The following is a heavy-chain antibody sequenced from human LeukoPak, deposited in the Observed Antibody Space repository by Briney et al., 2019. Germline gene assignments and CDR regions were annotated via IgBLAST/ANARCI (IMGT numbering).Heavy chain of an antibody. D-gene: IGHD3-22*01. Sequence: GGSLRLSCAASGFIFSDYYMSWIRQAPGKGLEWVSYISSSGSTIYYADSVKGRFTISRDNAKNSLYLQMNSLRAEGTAVYYCARDSSYYYDSSALKYWGQGTLVTVSS. J-gene: IGHJ4*02. CDR3: ARDSSYYYDSSALKY. V-gene: IGHV3-11*04. CDR1: GFIFSDYY. CDR2: ISSSGSTI.